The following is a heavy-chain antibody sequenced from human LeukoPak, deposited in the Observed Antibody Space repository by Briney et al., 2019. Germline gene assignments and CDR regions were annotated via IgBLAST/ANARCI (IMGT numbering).Heavy chain of an antibody. CDR2: ISSSSSYI. V-gene: IGHV3-21*01. D-gene: IGHD1-26*01. Sequence: GSLRLSCAASGFTFSSYSMNWVRQAPGKGLEWVSSISSSSSYIYYADSVKGRFTISRDNAKNSVYLQMNSLRAEDTAVYFCARTASGSFSIWGQGTLVTVSS. J-gene: IGHJ4*02. CDR3: ARTASGSFSI. CDR1: GFTFSSYS.